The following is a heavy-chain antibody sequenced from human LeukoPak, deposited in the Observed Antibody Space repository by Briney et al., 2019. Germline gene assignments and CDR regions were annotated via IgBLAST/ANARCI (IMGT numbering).Heavy chain of an antibody. Sequence: SQTLSLTCTVSGGSISSGSYYWSWIRQPPGKGLEWIGYIYHSGSTYYNPSLKSRVTISVDRSKNQFSLKLGSVTAADTAVYYCARAGYSAAIWGQGTMVTVSS. CDR2: IYHSGST. CDR1: GGSISSGSYY. V-gene: IGHV4-30-2*01. J-gene: IGHJ3*02. D-gene: IGHD6-13*01. CDR3: ARAGYSAAI.